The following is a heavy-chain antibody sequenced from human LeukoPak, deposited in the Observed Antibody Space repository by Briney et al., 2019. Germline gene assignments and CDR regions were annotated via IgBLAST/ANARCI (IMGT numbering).Heavy chain of an antibody. CDR3: ARDSGAAGINY. CDR2: IYYSGST. CDR1: GGSISSGSYY. V-gene: IGHV4-39*07. J-gene: IGHJ4*02. Sequence: SETLSLTCTVSGGSISSGSYYWGWIRQPPGKGLEWIGSIYYSGSTYYNPSLKSRVTISVDTSKNQFSLKLSSVTAADTAVYYCARDSGAAGINYWGQGTLVTVSS. D-gene: IGHD6-13*01.